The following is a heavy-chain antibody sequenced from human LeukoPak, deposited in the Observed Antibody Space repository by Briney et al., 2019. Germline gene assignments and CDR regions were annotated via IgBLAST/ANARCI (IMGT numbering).Heavy chain of an antibody. J-gene: IGHJ3*02. V-gene: IGHV4-39*07. CDR3: AGQLPDAFDI. D-gene: IGHD2-2*01. CDR2: IYYSGST. Sequence: WVRQAPGKGLEWIGSIYYSGSTYYNPSLKSRVTISADTSKNQFSLKLSSVTAADTAVYYCAGQLPDAFDIWGQGTMVTVSS.